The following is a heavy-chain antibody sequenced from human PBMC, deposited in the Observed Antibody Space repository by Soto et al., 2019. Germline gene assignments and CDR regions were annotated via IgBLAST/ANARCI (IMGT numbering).Heavy chain of an antibody. CDR2: MNPNSGNT. CDR1: GYTFTSYD. J-gene: IGHJ4*02. CDR3: ARGSYYDILTGYYIPPGLDY. Sequence: VSVKVSCKASGYTFTSYDIYWVRQATGQGLEWMGWMNPNSGNTGYAQKFQGRVTMTRNTSISTAYMELSSLRSEDTAVYYCARGSYYDILTGYYIPPGLDYWGQGTLVTVSS. D-gene: IGHD3-9*01. V-gene: IGHV1-8*01.